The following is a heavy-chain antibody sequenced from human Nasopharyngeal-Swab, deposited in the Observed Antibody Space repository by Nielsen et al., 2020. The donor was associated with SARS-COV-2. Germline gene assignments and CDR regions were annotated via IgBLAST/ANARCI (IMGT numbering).Heavy chain of an antibody. CDR2: IIPVLPIT. D-gene: IGHD5-24*01. V-gene: IGHV1-69*10. Sequence: SVKVSCKTSGGTFSSYGISWVRQAPGKGLEWMGGIIPVLPITRYAQKFRDRVTITADTSTSTAYMELSSLRSEDTATYYCARGGWLRRDYYYVYYYMDVWGKGTTVTVSS. J-gene: IGHJ6*03. CDR1: GGTFSSYG. CDR3: ARGGWLRRDYYYVYYYMDV.